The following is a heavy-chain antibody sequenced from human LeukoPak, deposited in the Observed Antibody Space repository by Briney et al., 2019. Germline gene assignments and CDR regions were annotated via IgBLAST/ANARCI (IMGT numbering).Heavy chain of an antibody. Sequence: GESLKISCKGSGYSFTNFWIGWVRQMPGKGLEWLGSIFPADSDTRYSPSLQGQATFSADKSITPAYLQWTSLKASDTAIYYCARLYGSGAYYTKRFESWGQGTLVIVSS. D-gene: IGHD3-10*01. J-gene: IGHJ4*02. CDR3: ARLYGSGAYYTKRFES. CDR1: GYSFTNFW. V-gene: IGHV5-51*01. CDR2: IFPADSDT.